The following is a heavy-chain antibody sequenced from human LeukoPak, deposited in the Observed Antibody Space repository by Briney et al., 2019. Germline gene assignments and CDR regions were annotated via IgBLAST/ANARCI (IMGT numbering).Heavy chain of an antibody. D-gene: IGHD2-2*01. CDR2: ISSSSTYI. CDR1: GFPFRSFS. Sequence: PGGSLRLSCVASGFPFRSFSMNWVRQAPGKGLEWVSSISSSSTYIYYADSVKGRFTISRDNAKNSLYLQMNSLRAEDTAVYYCAKDTIVVVPAASYYYGMDVWGQGTTVTVSS. CDR3: AKDTIVVVPAASYYYGMDV. J-gene: IGHJ6*02. V-gene: IGHV3-21*04.